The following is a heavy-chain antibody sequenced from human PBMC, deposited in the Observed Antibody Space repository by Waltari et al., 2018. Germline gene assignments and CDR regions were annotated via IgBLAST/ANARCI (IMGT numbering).Heavy chain of an antibody. J-gene: IGHJ4*02. CDR1: GFSFGGHA. D-gene: IGHD2-21*01. CDR2: IRTEAYGATS. Sequence: EVRLVESGGGLVQPGRSLRLSCTTSGFSFGGHAIAWVRRAPGKGLGCVGFIRTEAYGATSLDGASGRGRVAISRDDSRNTAYLQLNNVRTDDTGVYYGARLFLVSPSYFDSWGQGTLVTVSS. CDR3: ARLFLVSPSYFDS. V-gene: IGHV3-49*04.